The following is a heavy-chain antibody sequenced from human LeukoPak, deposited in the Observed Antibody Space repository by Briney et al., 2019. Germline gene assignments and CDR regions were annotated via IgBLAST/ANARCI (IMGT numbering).Heavy chain of an antibody. V-gene: IGHV3-11*04. Sequence: GGSLRLSCAASGFTFTDHYMSWVRQAPGKGLEWVSYISSGGDIIYYADSVKGRFTVSRDNAKNSLYLQMNSLRAEDTAVYYCARTGSSWYDLYFDLWGRGTLVTVSS. CDR1: GFTFTDHY. J-gene: IGHJ2*01. CDR2: ISSGGDII. D-gene: IGHD6-13*01. CDR3: ARTGSSWYDLYFDL.